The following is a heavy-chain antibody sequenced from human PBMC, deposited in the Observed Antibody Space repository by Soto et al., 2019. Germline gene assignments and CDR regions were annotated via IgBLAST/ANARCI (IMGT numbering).Heavy chain of an antibody. V-gene: IGHV4-38-2*01. D-gene: IGHD6-13*01. CDR1: GYSISSGYY. Sequence: SETLSLTCAVSGYSISSGYYWGWIRQPPGKGLEWIGSIYHSGSTYHNPSLKSRVTISVDTSKNQFSLKLSSVTAADTAVYYCARGTAAADNLDAFDIWGQGTMVTVSS. CDR2: IYHSGST. J-gene: IGHJ3*02. CDR3: ARGTAAADNLDAFDI.